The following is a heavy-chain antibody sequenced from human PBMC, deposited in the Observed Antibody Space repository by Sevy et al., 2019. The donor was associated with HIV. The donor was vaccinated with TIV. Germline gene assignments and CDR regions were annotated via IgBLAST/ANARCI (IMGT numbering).Heavy chain of an antibody. J-gene: IGHJ4*02. V-gene: IGHV3-33*01. CDR3: AREVATWHPGDY. CDR2: IWYDGSNK. Sequence: GGSLRLSCAASGFTFSSYGMHWVRQAPGKGLEWVAVIWYDGSNKYYADSVKGRFTISGDNSKNTLYLQMNSLRAEDTAVYYCAREVATWHPGDYWGQGTLVTVSS. CDR1: GFTFSSYG. D-gene: IGHD5-12*01.